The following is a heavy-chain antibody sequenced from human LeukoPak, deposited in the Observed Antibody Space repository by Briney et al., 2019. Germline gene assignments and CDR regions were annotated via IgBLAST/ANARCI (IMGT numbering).Heavy chain of an antibody. CDR3: ARDILTGYYRSNYFDY. J-gene: IGHJ4*02. D-gene: IGHD3-9*01. V-gene: IGHV1-69*04. CDR1: GGTFSSYA. CDR2: IIPILGIA. Sequence: SVKVACKASGGTFSSYAISWVRQAPGQGLEWMGRIIPILGIANYAQKFQGRVTITADKSTSTAYMELSSLRSEDTAVYYCARDILTGYYRSNYFDYWGEGTLVTVSS.